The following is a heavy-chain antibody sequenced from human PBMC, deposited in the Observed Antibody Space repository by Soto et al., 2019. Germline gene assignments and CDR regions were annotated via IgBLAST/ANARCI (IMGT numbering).Heavy chain of an antibody. Sequence: EVQVLESGGGLEQPGGSLRLSCVASGIIFRNYAMIWVRQAPGVGLEWVSALTGGGDITYYADSVKGRFTISRDNYKSTLYLHMNNLRADDTAIYYCARDPNGDYVGAFDFWGQGIKVTVS. J-gene: IGHJ3*01. D-gene: IGHD4-17*01. CDR1: GIIFRNYA. CDR3: ARDPNGDYVGAFDF. CDR2: LTGGGDIT. V-gene: IGHV3-23*01.